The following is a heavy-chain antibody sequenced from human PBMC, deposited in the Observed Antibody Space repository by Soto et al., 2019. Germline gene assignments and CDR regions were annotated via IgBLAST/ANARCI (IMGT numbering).Heavy chain of an antibody. Sequence: LETLSLTCTVSGCSISSSSYYLGWIRQPPGKGLEWIGSIYYSGSTYYNPSLKSRVTISVDTSKNQFSLKLSSVTAADTAVYYCARGDPLLWFGEKVYYGMDVWGQGTTVTVSS. CDR1: GCSISSSSYY. CDR3: ARGDPLLWFGEKVYYGMDV. V-gene: IGHV4-39*07. CDR2: IYYSGST. D-gene: IGHD3-10*01. J-gene: IGHJ6*02.